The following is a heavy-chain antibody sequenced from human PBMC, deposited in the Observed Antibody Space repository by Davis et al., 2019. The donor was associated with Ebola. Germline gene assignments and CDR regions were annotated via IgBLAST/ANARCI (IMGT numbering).Heavy chain of an antibody. V-gene: IGHV3-23*01. CDR1: GFLFSSYA. Sequence: GESLKISCADSGFLFSSYAMSWVRQAPGRGLEWVSSISASGGATFYADSVKGRIVMSRDNSNDTLYLRMNNLRAEDTAIYYCAKDLTSYYGSGDFFDYWGQGILVTVSS. D-gene: IGHD3-10*01. J-gene: IGHJ4*02. CDR2: ISASGGAT. CDR3: AKDLTSYYGSGDFFDY.